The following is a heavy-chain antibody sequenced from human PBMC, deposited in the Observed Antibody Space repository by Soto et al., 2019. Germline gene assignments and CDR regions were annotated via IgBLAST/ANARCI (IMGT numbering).Heavy chain of an antibody. CDR2: IYYSGST. CDR3: ARVPGIAVAGKEGASYYYGMYV. CDR1: GGSISSYY. D-gene: IGHD6-19*01. Sequence: QVQLQESGPGLVKPSETLSLTCTVSGGSISSYYWSWIRQPPGKGLEWIGYIYYSGSTNYNPSLKSRVTISVDTSKNQFSLKLSSVTAADTAVYYCARVPGIAVAGKEGASYYYGMYVWGQGTTVTVSS. J-gene: IGHJ6*02. V-gene: IGHV4-59*01.